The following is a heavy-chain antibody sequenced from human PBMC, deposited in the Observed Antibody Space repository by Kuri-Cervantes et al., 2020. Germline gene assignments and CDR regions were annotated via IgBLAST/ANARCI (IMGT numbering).Heavy chain of an antibody. V-gene: IGHV3-43D*04. J-gene: IGHJ4*02. D-gene: IGHD6-13*01. CDR1: GFTFDDYA. CDR3: AREEAAGTNYFDY. Sequence: GGSLRLSCAASGFTFDDYAMHWVRQAPGKGLEWVSLISWDGGSTYYADSVKGRFTISRDNSKNTLYLQMNSLRAEDTAVYYCAREEAAGTNYFDYWGQGTLVTVSS. CDR2: ISWDGGST.